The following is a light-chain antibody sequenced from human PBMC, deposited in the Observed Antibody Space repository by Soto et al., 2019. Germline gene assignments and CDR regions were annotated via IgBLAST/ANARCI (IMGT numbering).Light chain of an antibody. CDR2: DVS. Sequence: QSALTQPASVSGSPGQSITISCSGTSSDVGGSNYVSWYQQHPGEAPKLMIYDVSYQPSGVSNRFSGSKSANTASLTISGLQAEDEADYFCSSYTSSAPGVLFGGGTKLTVL. J-gene: IGLJ2*01. V-gene: IGLV2-14*03. CDR1: SSDVGGSNY. CDR3: SSYTSSAPGVL.